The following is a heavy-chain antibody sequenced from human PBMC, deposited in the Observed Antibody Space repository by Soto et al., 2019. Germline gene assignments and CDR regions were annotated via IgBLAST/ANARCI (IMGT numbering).Heavy chain of an antibody. CDR1: GFTFSSYA. J-gene: IGHJ4*02. D-gene: IGHD2-21*02. V-gene: IGHV3-23*01. CDR3: AKVVCTSDCYDY. CDR2: INGGGGTT. Sequence: GGSLRLSCTASGFTFSSYAMSWVRQAPGKGLEWVSSINGGGGTTNYADSVKGRFTISRDNSKNTLYLQMNSLRAEDTAVYFCAKVVCTSDCYDYWGQGSLVTVSS.